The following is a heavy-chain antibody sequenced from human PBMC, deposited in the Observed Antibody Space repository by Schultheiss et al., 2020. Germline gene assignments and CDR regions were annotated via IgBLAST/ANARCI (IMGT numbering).Heavy chain of an antibody. J-gene: IGHJ4*02. CDR1: GFTFSSYA. D-gene: IGHD6-25*01. CDR2: ISYDGSNK. Sequence: GGSLRLSCAASGFTFSSYAMHWVRQAPGKGLEWVAVISYDGSNKYYADSVKGRFTISRDNSKNTLYLQMNSLRAEDTAVYYCAREDGGYGSFDYWGQGTLVTVSS. CDR3: AREDGGYGSFDY. V-gene: IGHV3-30-3*01.